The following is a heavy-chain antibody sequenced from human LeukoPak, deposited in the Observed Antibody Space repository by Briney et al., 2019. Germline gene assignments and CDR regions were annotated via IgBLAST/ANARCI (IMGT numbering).Heavy chain of an antibody. D-gene: IGHD3-22*01. J-gene: IGHJ4*02. CDR2: IYHSGST. CDR3: ARRPYYYDSSGYPFDY. CDR1: GYSISSGYY. V-gene: IGHV4-38-2*02. Sequence: PSETLSLTCTVPGYSISSGYYWGWIRQPPGKGLEWIGSIYHSGSTYYNPSLKSRVTISVDTSKNQFSLKLSSVTAADTAVYYCARRPYYYDSSGYPFDYWGQGTLVTVSS.